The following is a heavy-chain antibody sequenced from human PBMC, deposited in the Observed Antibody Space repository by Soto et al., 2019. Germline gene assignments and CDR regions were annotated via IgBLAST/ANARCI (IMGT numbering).Heavy chain of an antibody. Sequence: SVKVSCKASGGTFSSYAISWVRQAPGEGLEWMGGIIPIFGTANYAQKFQGRVTITADKSTSTAYMELSSLGSEDTAVYYCARDEVRGVISYYYYGMDVWGQGTTVTVSS. CDR1: GGTFSSYA. D-gene: IGHD3-10*01. J-gene: IGHJ6*02. V-gene: IGHV1-69*06. CDR3: ARDEVRGVISYYYYGMDV. CDR2: IIPIFGTA.